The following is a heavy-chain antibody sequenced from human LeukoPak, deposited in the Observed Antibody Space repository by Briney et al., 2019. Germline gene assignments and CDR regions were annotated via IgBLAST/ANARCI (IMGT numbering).Heavy chain of an antibody. CDR1: GYTFTGYY. CDR2: INPNSGGT. CDR3: ARETEYGSGSYDY. D-gene: IGHD3-10*01. J-gene: IGHJ4*02. Sequence: ASVKVSCKASGYTFTGYYIHWVRQAPGQGVEWMGWINPNSGGTKYAQKFQGRVTMTRHTSISTAYMELSRLRSDDTAVYYCARETEYGSGSYDYWGQGTLVTVSS. V-gene: IGHV1-2*02.